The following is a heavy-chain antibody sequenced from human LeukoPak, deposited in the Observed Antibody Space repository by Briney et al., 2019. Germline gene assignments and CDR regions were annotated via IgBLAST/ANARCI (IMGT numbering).Heavy chain of an antibody. D-gene: IGHD3-10*01. J-gene: IGHJ5*02. Sequence: GASVKVSCKASGGTFSSYAISWVRQAPGQGLEWMGGIIPIFGTANYAQKFQGRVTITADKSTSTAYMELSSLRSEDTAVYYCARDFLDYYGSGSYYNGVWFDPWGQGTLVTVSS. CDR1: GGTFSSYA. V-gene: IGHV1-69*06. CDR3: ARDFLDYYGSGSYYNGVWFDP. CDR2: IIPIFGTA.